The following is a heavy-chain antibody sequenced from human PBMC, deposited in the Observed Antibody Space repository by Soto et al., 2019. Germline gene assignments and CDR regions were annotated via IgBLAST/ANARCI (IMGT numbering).Heavy chain of an antibody. CDR3: ARYCSGGSCYPTYYGLDV. J-gene: IGHJ6*02. CDR2: IYSGGST. V-gene: IGHV3-53*04. Sequence: GGSLRLSCAASGFTVSSNYMSWVRQAPGKGLGWVSVIYSGGSTYYADSVKGRFTISRHNSKNTLYLQMNSLRAEDTAVYYCARYCSGGSCYPTYYGLDVWGQGTTVTVSS. CDR1: GFTVSSNY. D-gene: IGHD2-15*01.